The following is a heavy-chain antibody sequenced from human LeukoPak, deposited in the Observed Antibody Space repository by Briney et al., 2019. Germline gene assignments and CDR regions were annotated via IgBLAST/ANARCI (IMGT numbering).Heavy chain of an antibody. D-gene: IGHD3-3*01. V-gene: IGHV4-34*01. CDR3: ARKGDWGKGYYDFWSGYFCFDY. J-gene: IGHJ4*02. Sequence: TSETLSLTCTVSGGSINSYYWSWIRQPPGKGLEWIGEINHSGSTNYNPSLKSRVTISVDTSKNQFSLKLSSVTAADTAVYYCARKGDWGKGYYDFWSGYFCFDYWGQGTLVTVSS. CDR2: INHSGST. CDR1: GGSINSYY.